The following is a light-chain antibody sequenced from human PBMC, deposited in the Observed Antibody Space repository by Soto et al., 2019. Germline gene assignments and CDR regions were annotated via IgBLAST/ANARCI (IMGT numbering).Light chain of an antibody. V-gene: IGKV3-20*01. CDR3: QQYGSSPRLT. J-gene: IGKJ4*01. CDR1: QSFSSSY. Sequence: EIVLTQSPGTLSLSAGERATLSCRASQSFSSSYLAWYQQKPGQAPRLLIYGASSRATGIPDRFSGSGSGTDFTLTISRLEPEDFAVYYCQQYGSSPRLTFGGGTKVDI. CDR2: GAS.